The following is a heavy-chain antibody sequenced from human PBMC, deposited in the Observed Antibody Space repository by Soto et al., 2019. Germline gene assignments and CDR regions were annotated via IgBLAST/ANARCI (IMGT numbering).Heavy chain of an antibody. CDR3: ARDPSYYGMDV. CDR1: GYTFTNYA. J-gene: IGHJ6*02. V-gene: IGHV1-3*05. Sequence: QVQLVQSGAEEKKPGASVKVSCKASGYTFTNYAMHWVRQAPGQRLEWMGWINAGNGKTKYSQKFQGRVTITRDTSASTAYMELSSLRSEDTAVYYCARDPSYYGMDVWGQGTTVTVSS. CDR2: INAGNGKT.